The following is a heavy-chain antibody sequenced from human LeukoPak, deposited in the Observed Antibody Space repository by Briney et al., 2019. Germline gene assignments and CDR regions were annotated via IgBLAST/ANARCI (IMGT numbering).Heavy chain of an antibody. J-gene: IGHJ4*02. Sequence: ASVKVSCKASGYTFTSYYMHWVRQAPGQGLEWMGIINPSGGSTSYAQKFQGRVTMTRDTSTSTVYMELSSLRSEDTAVYYCARAPITMVRGVILDYFDYWGQGTLVTVSS. CDR3: ARAPITMVRGVILDYFDY. V-gene: IGHV1-46*01. D-gene: IGHD3-10*01. CDR2: INPSGGST. CDR1: GYTFTSYY.